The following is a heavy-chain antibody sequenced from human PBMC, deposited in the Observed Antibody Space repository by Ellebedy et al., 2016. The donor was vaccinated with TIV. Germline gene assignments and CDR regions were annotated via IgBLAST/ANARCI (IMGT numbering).Heavy chain of an antibody. CDR3: ARDEDETVVTASNWFDP. CDR1: GFTFSSYS. J-gene: IGHJ5*02. V-gene: IGHV3-48*02. D-gene: IGHD2-21*02. Sequence: GESLKISCAASGFTFSSYSMNWVRQAPGKGLEWVSYISSSSSTIYYADSVKGRFTISRDNAKNSLYLQMNSLRDEDTAVYYCARDEDETVVTASNWFDPWGQGTLVTVSS. CDR2: ISSSSSTI.